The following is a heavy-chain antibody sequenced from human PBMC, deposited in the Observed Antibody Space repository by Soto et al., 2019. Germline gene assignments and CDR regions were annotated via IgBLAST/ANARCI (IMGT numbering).Heavy chain of an antibody. V-gene: IGHV3-33*01. Sequence: PGGSLRLSCAASGFMFSNHGMHWVRQAPGKGLEWVAVIWSDGNNRYYADSVKGRFTISRDNSKNTLYLQMNSLRADDTAVYYCARDQTTGDWFDAWGQGALVTVSS. CDR3: ARDQTTGDWFDA. D-gene: IGHD4-17*01. CDR1: GFMFSNHG. J-gene: IGHJ5*02. CDR2: IWSDGNNR.